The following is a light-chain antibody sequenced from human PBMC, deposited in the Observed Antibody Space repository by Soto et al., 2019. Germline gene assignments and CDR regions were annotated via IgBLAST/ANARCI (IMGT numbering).Light chain of an antibody. CDR1: SSDIGGYSY. CDR2: DVS. V-gene: IGLV2-14*01. J-gene: IGLJ3*02. CDR3: SSYSTNGTLGV. Sequence: QSALTQPASVSGSPGQSITISCTGTSSDIGGYSYVSWYQQHPGKAPKLMIFDVSNRPSGVSNRFSGSKSGNTASLTISGLQAEDEADYYCSSYSTNGTLGVFGGGTKVTVL.